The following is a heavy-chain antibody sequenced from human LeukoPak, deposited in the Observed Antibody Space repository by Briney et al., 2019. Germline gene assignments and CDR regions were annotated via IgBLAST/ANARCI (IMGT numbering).Heavy chain of an antibody. V-gene: IGHV1-46*01. Sequence: ASVKVSCKASGYTFTSYYMHWVRQAPGQGLEWMGVIHPSGGSTSYAQKFQGRVTITRDTSTSTVYMELSSLRSEDTAVYYCASGYCSGGSCYEGWFDPWGQGTPVTVSS. CDR2: IHPSGGST. J-gene: IGHJ5*02. CDR3: ASGYCSGGSCYEGWFDP. D-gene: IGHD2-15*01. CDR1: GYTFTSYY.